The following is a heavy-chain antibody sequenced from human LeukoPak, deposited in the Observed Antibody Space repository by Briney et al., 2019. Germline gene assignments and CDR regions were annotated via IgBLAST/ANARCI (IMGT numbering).Heavy chain of an antibody. CDR2: INHSGST. V-gene: IGHV4-34*01. CDR3: ARQHYDYVWGSYRHYYYYYYYMDV. CDR1: GGSFSGYY. J-gene: IGHJ6*03. Sequence: PSETLSLTCAVYGGSFSGYYWSWIRQPPGKGLEWIGEINHSGSTNYNPSLKSRVTISVDTSKNQFSLKLSSVTAADTAVYYCARQHYDYVWGSYRHYYYYYYYMDVWGKGTTVTISS. D-gene: IGHD3-16*02.